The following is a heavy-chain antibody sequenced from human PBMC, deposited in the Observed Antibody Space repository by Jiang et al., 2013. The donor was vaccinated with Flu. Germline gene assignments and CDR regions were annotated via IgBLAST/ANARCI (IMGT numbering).Heavy chain of an antibody. Sequence: GSGLVKPSQTLSLTCAVSGGSISSDVYYWSWIRQHPGKGLEWIGYIFYSGSTYYNPSLKSRVTMSVDTSKNQLSLKLTSVTAADTAVYYCATLFQRHYFDYWGQGTLVTVSS. J-gene: IGHJ4*02. CDR3: ATLFQRHYFDY. V-gene: IGHV4-31*11. CDR1: GGSISSDVYY. CDR2: IFYSGST. D-gene: IGHD3-10*01.